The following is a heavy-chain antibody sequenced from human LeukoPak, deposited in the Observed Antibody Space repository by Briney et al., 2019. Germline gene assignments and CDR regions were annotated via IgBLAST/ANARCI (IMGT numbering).Heavy chain of an antibody. D-gene: IGHD3-10*01. V-gene: IGHV4-34*01. CDR3: ARPRYGSGSLDS. Sequence: PSETLSLTCAVYGGSFSGHYWTWIRRPPGMGLEWIGEINHSGSTTYNPPLNTRVTISVDTSKNQISLKLSSVTAADTAVYYCARPRYGSGSLDSWGQGTLVTVSS. J-gene: IGHJ4*02. CDR2: INHSGST. CDR1: GGSFSGHY.